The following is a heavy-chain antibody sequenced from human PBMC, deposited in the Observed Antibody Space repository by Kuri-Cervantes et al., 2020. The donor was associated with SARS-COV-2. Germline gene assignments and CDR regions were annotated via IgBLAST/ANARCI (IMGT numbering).Heavy chain of an antibody. CDR1: GFTFDDYT. CDR3: ARDQGASDFDY. CDR2: ISSSGSTI. Sequence: GGSLRLSCAASGFTFDDYTMHWVRQAPGKGLEWVSYISSSGSTIYYADSVKGRFTISRDNAKNSLYLQMNSLRAEDTAVYYCARDQGASDFDYWGQGTLVTVSS. V-gene: IGHV3-48*03. J-gene: IGHJ4*02. D-gene: IGHD1-26*01.